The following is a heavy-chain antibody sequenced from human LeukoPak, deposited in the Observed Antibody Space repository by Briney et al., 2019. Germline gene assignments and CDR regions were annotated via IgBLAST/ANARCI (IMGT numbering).Heavy chain of an antibody. D-gene: IGHD2-21*02. CDR2: IGASGGTT. CDR3: GREVSVPAGCACGGACYKARLCPH. V-gene: IGHV3-23*01. Sequence: GGSLSPSCSAPSSSAGTYGLSWVRQAPGKGLEWVSAIGASGGTTFYADSAKGRFTISRDNSKNTLFLQMNSLRAEDTAVYYCGREVSVPAGCACGGACYKARLCPHWRRGTLVSVSS. CDR1: SSSAGTYG. J-gene: IGHJ4*02.